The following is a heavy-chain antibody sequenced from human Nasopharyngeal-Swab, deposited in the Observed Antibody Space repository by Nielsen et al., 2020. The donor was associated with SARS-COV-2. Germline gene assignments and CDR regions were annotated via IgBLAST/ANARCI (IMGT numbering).Heavy chain of an antibody. Sequence: GESLKISCAASGFTFSSYAMHWVRQAPGKGLEWVAVISYDGSNKYCADSVKGRFTISRDNSKNTLYLQMNSLRAEDTAVYYCASPGLWYGDYEPFDYWGQGTLVTVSS. V-gene: IGHV3-30-3*01. CDR1: GFTFSSYA. CDR3: ASPGLWYGDYEPFDY. J-gene: IGHJ4*02. D-gene: IGHD4-17*01. CDR2: ISYDGSNK.